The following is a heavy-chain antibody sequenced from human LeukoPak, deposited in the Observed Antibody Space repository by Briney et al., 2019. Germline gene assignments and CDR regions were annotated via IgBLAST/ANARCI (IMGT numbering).Heavy chain of an antibody. V-gene: IGHV1-2*02. Sequence: ASVKVSCKASGYTFPGYYMHWVRQAPGQGLEWMGWINPNSGGTNYAQKFQGRVTMTRDTSISTAYMEPSRLRSDDTAVYYCATELVYSYGRGRADYWGQGTLVTVSS. J-gene: IGHJ4*02. CDR3: ATELVYSYGRGRADY. CDR1: GYTFPGYY. D-gene: IGHD5-18*01. CDR2: INPNSGGT.